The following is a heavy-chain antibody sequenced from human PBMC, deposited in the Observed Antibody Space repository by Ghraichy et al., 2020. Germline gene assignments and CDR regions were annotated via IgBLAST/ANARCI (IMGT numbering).Heavy chain of an antibody. V-gene: IGHV3-23*01. Sequence: GGSLRLSCAASGFTFSSYAMSWVRQAPGKGLEWVSAIRGSGSSTYYTDSVKGRFTISRDNSKNTLYLQMNSLRAEDTAVYYCAKDRDYSDSSGYYFNAFDIWGQGKMVTVSS. CDR3: AKDRDYSDSSGYYFNAFDI. D-gene: IGHD3-22*01. CDR1: GFTFSSYA. J-gene: IGHJ3*02. CDR2: IRGSGSST.